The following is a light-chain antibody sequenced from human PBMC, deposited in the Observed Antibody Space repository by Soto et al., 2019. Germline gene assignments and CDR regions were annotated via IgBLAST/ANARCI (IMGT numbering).Light chain of an antibody. CDR3: QQYYNYPNT. CDR1: QGVSSY. CDR2: AAS. V-gene: IGKV1-8*01. J-gene: IGKJ5*01. Sequence: AIRMTQSPSSLSASTGDRVTITCRASQGVSSYFVWYQQKPGKAPKLLIYAASTLQSGVPSRFSGSGSGTDFTLTISCLQSKDIATYYCQQYYNYPNTFGQVTRLVI.